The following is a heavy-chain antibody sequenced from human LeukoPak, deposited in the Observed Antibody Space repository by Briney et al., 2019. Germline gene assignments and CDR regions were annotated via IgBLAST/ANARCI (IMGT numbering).Heavy chain of an antibody. V-gene: IGHV3-30*18. D-gene: IGHD2-15*01. CDR2: VSYDGRNE. Sequence: GGSLRLSCAASGFTFCSYGMHWVRQAPGKGLEWVAVVSYDGRNEYYADSVKGRLTISRDNSKKTLYLQMNSLRAEDTAVYYCAKDRRIMSSVYGMDVWGQGTTVTVSS. J-gene: IGHJ6*02. CDR3: AKDRRIMSSVYGMDV. CDR1: GFTFCSYG.